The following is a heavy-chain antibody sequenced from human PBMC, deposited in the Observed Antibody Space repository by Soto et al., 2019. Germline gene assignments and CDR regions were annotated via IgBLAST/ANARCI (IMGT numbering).Heavy chain of an antibody. J-gene: IGHJ6*02. V-gene: IGHV3-7*01. CDR2: IKQDGSEK. D-gene: IGHD6-19*01. CDR1: GFRLGSYW. CDR3: ARDADASGWYHYGMDV. Sequence: GGSLRLSCAASGFRLGSYWRNWVGQAQGKGLEWVANIKQDGSEKYYVDSVKGRFFISRDNAKNSLYLQVNSLSAEDTAVYYCARDADASGWYHYGMDVWGQGTMVTVSS.